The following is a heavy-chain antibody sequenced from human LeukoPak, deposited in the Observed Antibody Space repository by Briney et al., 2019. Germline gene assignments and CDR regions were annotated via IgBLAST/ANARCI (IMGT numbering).Heavy chain of an antibody. J-gene: IGHJ4*02. V-gene: IGHV4-39*01. Sequence: PSETLSLTCTVSGGSISSSSYYWGWIRQPPGKGLEWIGSIYYSGSTYYNPSLKSRVTISVDTSKNQFSLKLSSVTAADTAVYYCARHYNYYDSSGNTFDYWGQGTLVTVSS. CDR2: IYYSGST. CDR1: GGSISSSSYY. CDR3: ARHYNYYDSSGNTFDY. D-gene: IGHD3-22*01.